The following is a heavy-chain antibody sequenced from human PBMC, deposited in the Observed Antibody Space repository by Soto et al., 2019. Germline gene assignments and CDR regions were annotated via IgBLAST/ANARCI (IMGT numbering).Heavy chain of an antibody. Sequence: QVQLVESGGGGVQPGRSLRLSCAASGFTFSSYGMHWVRQAPGKGLEWVAVISYDGSNKYYADSVKGRFTISRDKSKNKLYLQMNSLRAEDTAVYYCEKESAVSGCYFDYWGQGTLVTVSS. CDR3: EKESAVSGCYFDY. J-gene: IGHJ4*02. V-gene: IGHV3-30*18. CDR2: ISYDGSNK. CDR1: GFTFSSYG. D-gene: IGHD1-26*01.